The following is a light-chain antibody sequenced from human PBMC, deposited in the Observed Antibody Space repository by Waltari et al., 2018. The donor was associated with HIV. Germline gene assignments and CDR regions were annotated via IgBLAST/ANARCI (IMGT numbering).Light chain of an antibody. J-gene: IGLJ2*01. CDR1: SSYVGGYNY. CDR3: SSYTTSSTFHVI. Sequence: QSALTQPASVSGSPGQSITISCTGSSSYVGGYNYVSWYQQHPGKAPKRKIYEDSKRPSGVSNRFSGSKSGNTASLTISGLQAEDEADYYCSSYTTSSTFHVIFGGGTKLTVL. V-gene: IGLV2-14*01. CDR2: EDS.